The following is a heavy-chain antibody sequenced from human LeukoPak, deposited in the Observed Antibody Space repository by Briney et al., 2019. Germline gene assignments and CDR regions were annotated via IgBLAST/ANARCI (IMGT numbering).Heavy chain of an antibody. V-gene: IGHV3-7*01. J-gene: IGHJ4*01. CDR1: GFTFSSYS. D-gene: IGHD6-13*01. Sequence: PGGSLRLSCAASGFTFSSYSMNWVRQAPGKGLEWVASIRQDGSEKTYVDSVKGRFTISRDNTKNSLSLQVNSLRVEDTAGYYCARDGTAAGLYFDLWGQGTLVTVSS. CDR2: IRQDGSEK. CDR3: ARDGTAAGLYFDL.